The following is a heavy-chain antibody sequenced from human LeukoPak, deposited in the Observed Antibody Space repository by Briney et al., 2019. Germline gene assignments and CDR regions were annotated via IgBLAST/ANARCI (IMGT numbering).Heavy chain of an antibody. D-gene: IGHD4-23*01. Sequence: SETLSLTCTVSGGSISSGGYYWSWIRQHPGKGLEWIGYIYYSGSTYYNPSLKSRVTISVDTSKNQFSLKLSSVTAADTAVYYCAMTGVFLHYGGNSGGAFDIWGQGTMVTVSS. V-gene: IGHV4-31*03. CDR3: AMTGVFLHYGGNSGGAFDI. CDR2: IYYSGST. J-gene: IGHJ3*02. CDR1: GGSISSGGYY.